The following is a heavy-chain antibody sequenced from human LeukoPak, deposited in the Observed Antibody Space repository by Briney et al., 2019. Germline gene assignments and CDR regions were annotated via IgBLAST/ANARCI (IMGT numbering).Heavy chain of an antibody. CDR3: ARAKPKNMVRGLIMRRESRYYFDY. V-gene: IGHV3-23*01. CDR1: KFTFNNYA. CDR2: ISGSGDNM. J-gene: IGHJ4*02. Sequence: LSGGSLRLSCLASKFTFNNYAMTWVRQAPGKGLEWVSSISGSGDNMDYADSVKGRFTISRDNSENTLYLQMNSLRAEDTAVYYCARAKPKNMVRGLIMRRESRYYFDYWGQGTLVTVSS. D-gene: IGHD3-10*01.